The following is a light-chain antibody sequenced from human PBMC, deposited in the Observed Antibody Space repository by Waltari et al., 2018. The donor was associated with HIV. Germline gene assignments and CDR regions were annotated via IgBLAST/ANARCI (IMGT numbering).Light chain of an antibody. J-gene: IGLJ2*01. Sequence: QSVLTQPPSVSGAPGQRVTISCTGRSSTIGAGYDVHWSQQLPGTAPRVLIYGNSNRPSGVPDRFSGSKSGTSASLAITGLQAEDEADYYCQSYDTSLSGSGVFGGGTKLTVL. CDR1: SSTIGAGYD. CDR3: QSYDTSLSGSGV. V-gene: IGLV1-40*01. CDR2: GNS.